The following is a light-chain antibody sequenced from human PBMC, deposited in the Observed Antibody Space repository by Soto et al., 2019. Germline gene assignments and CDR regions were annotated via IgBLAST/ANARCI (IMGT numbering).Light chain of an antibody. Sequence: EIVLTLSPGTLSLSPGERATLSCRASQSISTLAWYQRKPGQAPRLLIYGASSRATGIPDRFSGSGSGTDFTLTISRLEPEDFAVYYCQQYGSLPLTFGGGTKVDIK. CDR1: QSIST. J-gene: IGKJ4*01. CDR2: GAS. V-gene: IGKV3-20*01. CDR3: QQYGSLPLT.